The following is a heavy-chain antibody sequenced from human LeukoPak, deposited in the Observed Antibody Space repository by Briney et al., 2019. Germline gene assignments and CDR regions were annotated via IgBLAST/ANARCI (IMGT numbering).Heavy chain of an antibody. D-gene: IGHD1-26*01. CDR1: GFTFSNYE. J-gene: IGHJ5*02. CDR3: ARDFRGVGASLRPCDT. V-gene: IGHV3-48*03. CDR2: ISSGVTTI. Sequence: GGSLRLSCAVSGFTFSNYEMNWVRQAPGKGLEWVSYISSGVTTIYYADSVKGRFTISRDNAKNSLYLQMSRLRVEDTAVYFCARDFRGVGASLRPCDTWGQGTLVTVSS.